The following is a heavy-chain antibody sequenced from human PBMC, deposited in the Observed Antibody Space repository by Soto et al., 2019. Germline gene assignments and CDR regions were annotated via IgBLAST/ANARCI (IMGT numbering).Heavy chain of an antibody. CDR3: AKDLTRQLSYWLDP. J-gene: IGHJ5*02. D-gene: IGHD6-6*01. CDR1: GFSFTGYY. CDR2: INAHSGGT. V-gene: IGHV1-2*02. Sequence: ASVKVSCKASGFSFTGYYIHWLRQAPGQGLEWMGWINAHSGGTEYAQKFQGRVTLTRDTSNATAYLTLTSLTSDDTALYYCAKDLTRQLSYWLDPWGQGTQVTVSS.